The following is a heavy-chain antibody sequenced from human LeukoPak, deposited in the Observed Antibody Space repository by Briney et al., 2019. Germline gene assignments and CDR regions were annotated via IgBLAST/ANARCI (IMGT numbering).Heavy chain of an antibody. CDR1: GGPFSGYY. CDR3: ARGRSYDFWSGFRFDP. J-gene: IGHJ5*02. D-gene: IGHD3-3*01. CDR2: INHSGST. Sequence: SETLSLTCAVYGGPFSGYYWSWIRQPPGKGLEWIGEINHSGSTNYNPSLKSRVTISVDTSKNQFSLKLSSVTAADTAVYYCARGRSYDFWSGFRFDPWGQGTLVTVSS. V-gene: IGHV4-34*01.